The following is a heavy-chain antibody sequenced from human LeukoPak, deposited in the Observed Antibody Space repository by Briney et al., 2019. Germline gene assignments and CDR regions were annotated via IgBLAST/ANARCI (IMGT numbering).Heavy chain of an antibody. V-gene: IGHV1-2*02. CDR2: INPNSGGT. CDR1: GYTFTGYY. J-gene: IGHJ6*02. D-gene: IGHD3-3*01. CDR3: ARVLYYDFWSGIWDGMDV. Sequence: ASVKVSCKASGYTFTGYYMDWVRQAPGQGLEWMGWINPNSGGTNYAQKFQGRVTMTRDTSISTAYMELSRLRSDDTAVYYCARVLYYDFWSGIWDGMDVWGQGTTVTVSS.